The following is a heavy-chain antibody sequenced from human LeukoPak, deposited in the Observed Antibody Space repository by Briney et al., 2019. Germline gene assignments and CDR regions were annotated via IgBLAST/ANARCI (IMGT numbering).Heavy chain of an antibody. CDR2: ISGSGGST. CDR3: AKASDSSGYYYADFDY. CDR1: GFTFSSYA. V-gene: IGHV3-23*01. Sequence: GRSLRLSCAASGFTFSSYAMSWVRQAPGKGLEWVSAISGSGGSTYCADSVKGRFTISRDNSKNTLYLQMNSLRAEDTAVYYCAKASDSSGYYYADFDYWGQETLVTVSS. J-gene: IGHJ4*02. D-gene: IGHD3-22*01.